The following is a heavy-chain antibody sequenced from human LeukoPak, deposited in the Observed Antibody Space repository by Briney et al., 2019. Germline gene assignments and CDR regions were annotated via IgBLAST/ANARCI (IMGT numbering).Heavy chain of an antibody. Sequence: GSLRLSCAASGFTFSNYAMSWVRQAPGKGLEWGSAISGSTGSTYYADSVKGRFTISRDNSKNTLYLQMNSLRAEDTAVYYCAKTPFTFGGVIVNPFDYWGQGTLVTVSS. J-gene: IGHJ4*02. CDR3: AKTPFTFGGVIVNPFDY. V-gene: IGHV3-23*01. D-gene: IGHD3-16*02. CDR2: ISGSTGST. CDR1: GFTFSNYA.